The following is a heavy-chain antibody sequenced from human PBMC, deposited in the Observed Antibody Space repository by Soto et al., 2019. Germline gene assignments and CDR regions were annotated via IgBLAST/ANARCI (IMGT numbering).Heavy chain of an antibody. CDR1: GFTFSNYG. J-gene: IGHJ6*02. D-gene: IGHD2-8*01. V-gene: IGHV1-18*01. CDR3: AIDIESVTAKHFFYYYAMDV. CDR2: VSANNGHT. Sequence: ASVKVSCKASGFTFSNYGLNWVRQAPRQGLEWMGWVSANNGHTNYAQNLQGRVSMTTDTSTSTAYMELRGLRFDDTAVYYGAIDIESVTAKHFFYYYAMDVLVQGTTVTVS.